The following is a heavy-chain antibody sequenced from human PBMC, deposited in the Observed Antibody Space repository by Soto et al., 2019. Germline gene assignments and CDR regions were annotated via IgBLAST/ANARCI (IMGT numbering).Heavy chain of an antibody. Sequence: GGSLRLSCAASGFTFSSYWMGWVRQAPGKGLEWVANIKQDGSEKYYVDSVKGRFTISRDNAKNSLYLQMNSLRAEDTAVYYCERDKFLYDFLTGYYNNWFDPRGKGTLVTVSS. V-gene: IGHV3-7*03. CDR2: IKQDGSEK. CDR3: ERDKFLYDFLTGYYNNWFDP. CDR1: GFTFSSYW. J-gene: IGHJ5*02. D-gene: IGHD3-9*01.